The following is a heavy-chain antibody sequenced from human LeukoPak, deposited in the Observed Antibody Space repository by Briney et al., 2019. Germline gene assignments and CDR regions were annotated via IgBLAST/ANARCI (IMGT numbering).Heavy chain of an antibody. CDR2: IFYSGRT. CDR1: GGSISSDH. Sequence: SETLSLTCTVSGGSISSDHWNWIRQPAGKGLEWIGWIFYSGRTYYNPSLKSRVNLSVHLSKRQFSLRLTSVTAADTAVYYCARKHPFEIWGQGTLVTVSS. D-gene: IGHD2-21*01. CDR3: ARKHPFEI. J-gene: IGHJ3*02. V-gene: IGHV4-59*01.